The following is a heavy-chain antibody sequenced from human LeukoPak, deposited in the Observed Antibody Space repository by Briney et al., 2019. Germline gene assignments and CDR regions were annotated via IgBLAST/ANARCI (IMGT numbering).Heavy chain of an antibody. Sequence: SQTLCLTCTVSGGSISSGGYYWSWIRQHPGKGLEWIGYIYYSGSTYYNPSLKSRVTISVDTSKNQFSLKLSSVTAADTAVYYCARAGVCSGGSCYHNWFDPWGQGTLVTVSS. V-gene: IGHV4-31*03. CDR1: GGSISSGGYY. J-gene: IGHJ5*02. CDR3: ARAGVCSGGSCYHNWFDP. D-gene: IGHD2-15*01. CDR2: IYYSGST.